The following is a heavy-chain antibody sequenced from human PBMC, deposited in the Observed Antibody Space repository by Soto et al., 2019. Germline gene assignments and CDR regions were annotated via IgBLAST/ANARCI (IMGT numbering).Heavy chain of an antibody. CDR3: AKELDSVVRGVTLGMDV. D-gene: IGHD3-10*01. V-gene: IGHV3-23*01. CDR2: ISGSGGST. Sequence: PGGSLRLSCAASGFTFSSYAMSWVRQAPGEGLEWVSAISGSGGSTYYADSVKGRFTISRDNSKNTLYLQMNSLRAEDTAVYYCAKELDSVVRGVTLGMDVWGQGTTVTVSS. CDR1: GFTFSSYA. J-gene: IGHJ6*02.